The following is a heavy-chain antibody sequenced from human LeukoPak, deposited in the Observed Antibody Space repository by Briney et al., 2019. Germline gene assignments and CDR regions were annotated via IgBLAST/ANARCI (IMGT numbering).Heavy chain of an antibody. J-gene: IGHJ4*02. CDR1: GGSISSGSYY. CDR3: AREGWELPGGY. Sequence: SETLSLTCTVSGGSISSGSYYWSWIRQPAGKGLEWIGRIYTSGSTNYNPSLKSRVTISVDTSKNQFSLKLSSVTAADTAVYYCAREGWELPGGYWGQGTLVTVSS. D-gene: IGHD1-26*01. CDR2: IYTSGST. V-gene: IGHV4-61*02.